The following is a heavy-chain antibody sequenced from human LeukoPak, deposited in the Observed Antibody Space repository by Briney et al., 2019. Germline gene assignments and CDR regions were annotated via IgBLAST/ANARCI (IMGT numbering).Heavy chain of an antibody. V-gene: IGHV3-30*03. CDR1: GFTFSSYG. Sequence: GGSLRLSCAASGFTFSSYGMHWVRQAPGKGLEWVAVISYDGSNKYYADSVKGRFTISRGNSKNTLYLQMNSLRAEDTAVYYCARDQSIVVVPAARSIDYWGQGTLVTVSS. CDR3: ARDQSIVVVPAARSIDY. D-gene: IGHD2-2*01. J-gene: IGHJ4*02. CDR2: ISYDGSNK.